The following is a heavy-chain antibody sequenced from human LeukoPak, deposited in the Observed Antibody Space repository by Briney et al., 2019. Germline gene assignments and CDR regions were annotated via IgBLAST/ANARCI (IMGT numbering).Heavy chain of an antibody. CDR2: INPNSGGT. D-gene: IGHD2-2*01. V-gene: IGHV1-2*02. CDR1: GYTFTGYY. J-gene: IGHJ6*02. Sequence: ASVTVSCKASGYTFTGYYMHWVRQAPGQGLEWMGWINPNSGGTNYAQKFQGRVTMTRDTSISTAYMELSRLRSDDTAVYYCARGSLVSGYCSSASCFRSRYYYYYGMDVWGQGTTVTVSS. CDR3: ARGSLVSGYCSSASCFRSRYYYYYGMDV.